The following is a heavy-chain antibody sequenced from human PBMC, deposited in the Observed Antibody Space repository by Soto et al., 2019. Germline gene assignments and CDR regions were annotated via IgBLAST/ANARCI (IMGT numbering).Heavy chain of an antibody. CDR2: IYHSGST. V-gene: IGHV4-4*02. CDR3: ARGSDYDFWSGYPNWFDP. J-gene: IGHJ5*02. D-gene: IGHD3-3*01. CDR1: GGSISSSNW. Sequence: PSETLSLTCAVSGGSISSSNWWSWVRQPPGKGLEWIGEIYHSGSTNYNPSLKSRVTISVDKSKNQFSLKLSSVTAADTAVYYCARGSDYDFWSGYPNWFDPWGQGTLVTVSS.